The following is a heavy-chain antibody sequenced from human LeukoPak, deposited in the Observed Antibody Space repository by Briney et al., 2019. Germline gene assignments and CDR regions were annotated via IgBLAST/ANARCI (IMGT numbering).Heavy chain of an antibody. V-gene: IGHV4-39*07. CDR3: AGLVGRYSSGLYYYYFDY. J-gene: IGHJ4*02. Sequence: KPSETLSLTCTVSGGSISSDSYYWSWIRQPPGKGLEWIGEINHSGSTNYNPSLKSRVTISVDTSKNQFFLNLSSVTAADTAVYYCAGLVGRYSSGLYYYYFDYWGQGTLVTVSS. D-gene: IGHD3-22*01. CDR2: INHSGST. CDR1: GGSISSDSYY.